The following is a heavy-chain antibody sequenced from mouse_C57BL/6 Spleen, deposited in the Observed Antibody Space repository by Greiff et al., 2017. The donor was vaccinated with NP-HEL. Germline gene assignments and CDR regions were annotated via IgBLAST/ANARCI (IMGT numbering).Heavy chain of an antibody. J-gene: IGHJ4*01. V-gene: IGHV1-81*01. CDR3: ANYDYPHNYYAMYY. D-gene: IGHD2-4*01. Sequence: QVQLQQSGAELARPGASVKLSCKASGYTFTSYGISWVKQRTGQGLEWIGEIYPRSGNTYYNEKFKGKATLTADKSSSTAYMELRSLTSEDSAVYFCANYDYPHNYYAMYYWGQGTSVTVSS. CDR1: GYTFTSYG. CDR2: IYPRSGNT.